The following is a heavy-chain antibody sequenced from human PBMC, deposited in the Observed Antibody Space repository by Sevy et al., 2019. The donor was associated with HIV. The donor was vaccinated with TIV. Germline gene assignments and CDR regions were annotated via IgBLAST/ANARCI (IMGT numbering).Heavy chain of an antibody. CDR2: ISYDGSSK. CDR3: VKGGVTWELLDY. V-gene: IGHV3-30*18. CDR1: GFIFSSYG. D-gene: IGHD1-26*01. Sequence: GGSLRLSCAASGFIFSSYGMHWVRQAPGKGLEWVTIISYDGSSKYYALSVKGRFTLSRDNSENILYLQMNSLRTDDTAVYYCVKGGVTWELLDYWGQGTLVTVSS. J-gene: IGHJ4*02.